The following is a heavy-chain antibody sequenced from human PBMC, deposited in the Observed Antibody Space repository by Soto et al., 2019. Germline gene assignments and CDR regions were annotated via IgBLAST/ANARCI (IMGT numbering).Heavy chain of an antibody. CDR3: ARVCGGDCHYGMDV. CDR1: GGSISSGGYY. CDR2: IYYSGST. V-gene: IGHV4-31*03. D-gene: IGHD2-21*02. J-gene: IGHJ6*02. Sequence: QVQLQESGPGLVKPSQTLSLTCTVSGGSISSGGYYWSWLRQHPGKGLEWIGYIYYSGSTYYNPFLKSRVTISVDTSKNQFSLKLSSVTAAVTAVYYCARVCGGDCHYGMDVWGQGTTVTVSS.